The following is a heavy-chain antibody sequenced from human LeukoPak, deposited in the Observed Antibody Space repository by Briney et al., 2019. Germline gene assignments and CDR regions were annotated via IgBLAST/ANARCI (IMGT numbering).Heavy chain of an antibody. Sequence: GRSLRLSCAASGFTFDDYAMHWVRQAPGKGLEWVSGISWNSGSIGYADSVKGRFTISRDNSKNTLYLQMNSLRAEDTAVYYCARDQGWGDYWGQGTLVTVSS. CDR1: GFTFDDYA. CDR3: ARDQGWGDY. D-gene: IGHD3-16*01. V-gene: IGHV3-9*01. CDR2: ISWNSGSI. J-gene: IGHJ4*02.